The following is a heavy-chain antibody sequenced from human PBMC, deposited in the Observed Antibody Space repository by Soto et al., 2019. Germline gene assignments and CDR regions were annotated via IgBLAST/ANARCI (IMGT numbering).Heavy chain of an antibody. Sequence: TGGSLRPSCEASGFTLSTFWMSWVRQAPGKGLXXVAXIXEXXXXXXYVDSVKGRFSISRDSAKNSLHLQMNSLRAEDAAIYYCASYRTLGCWGQGTPVTAPQ. CDR1: GFTLSTFW. CDR2: IXEXXXXX. V-gene: IGHV3-7*03. J-gene: IGHJ4*02. D-gene: IGHD1-26*01. CDR3: ASYRTLGC.